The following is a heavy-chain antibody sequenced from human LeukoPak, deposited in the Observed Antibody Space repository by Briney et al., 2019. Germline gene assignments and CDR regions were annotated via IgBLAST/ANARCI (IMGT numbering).Heavy chain of an antibody. Sequence: QTLSLTCAISGDSVSNNIATWNWVRQSPSRGLEWQGRTYYRSRWGNDYAISVKSRITINPDTSKNQFSLQLNSVTPEDTAVYYCARDYYDSSGYYRDAFDIWGQGTMVTVSS. CDR3: ARDYYDSSGYYRDAFDI. CDR2: TYYRSRWGN. D-gene: IGHD3-22*01. CDR1: GDSVSNNIAT. J-gene: IGHJ3*02. V-gene: IGHV6-1*01.